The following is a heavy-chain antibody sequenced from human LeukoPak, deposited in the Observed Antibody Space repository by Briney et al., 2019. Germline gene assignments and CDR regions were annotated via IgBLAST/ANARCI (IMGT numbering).Heavy chain of an antibody. CDR1: GGSISSGSYY. Sequence: SETLSLTCTVSGGSISSGSYYWGWIRPPAGTGLEWIGRIYTSGSTNYNPSLKSRVTISVDTSKNQFSLKLSSVTAADTAVYYCARVPLGGSGWYYFDYWGQGTLVTVSS. D-gene: IGHD6-19*01. J-gene: IGHJ4*02. CDR2: IYTSGST. V-gene: IGHV4-61*02. CDR3: ARVPLGGSGWYYFDY.